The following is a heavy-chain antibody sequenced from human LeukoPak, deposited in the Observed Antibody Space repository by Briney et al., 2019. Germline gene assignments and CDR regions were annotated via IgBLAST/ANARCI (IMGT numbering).Heavy chain of an antibody. Sequence: GSLRLSCAASGFIFSSYWMSWVRQAPGKGLEWVANIKEDGSEKYYVDSVKGRFTISRDNAKNSMYLQTNSLRAEDTAVYYCARRALRYCSSTSCPAQYYGVDVWGKGTTVTVSS. CDR3: ARRALRYCSSTSCPAQYYGVDV. J-gene: IGHJ6*04. CDR2: IKEDGSEK. CDR1: GFIFSSYW. D-gene: IGHD2-2*01. V-gene: IGHV3-7*03.